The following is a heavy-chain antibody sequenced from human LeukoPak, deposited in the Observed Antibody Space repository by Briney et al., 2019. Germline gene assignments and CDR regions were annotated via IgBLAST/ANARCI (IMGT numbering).Heavy chain of an antibody. CDR1: GFTVSSNY. D-gene: IGHD5-12*01. CDR3: ARQDSGYLFADY. V-gene: IGHV3-48*01. J-gene: IGHJ4*02. CDR2: ISSSSSTI. Sequence: GSLRLSCAASGFTVSSNYMSWVRQAPGKGLEWVSYISSSSSTIYYADSVKSRFTISRDNAKNSLYLQMNSLRAEDTAVYYCARQDSGYLFADYWGQGTLVTVSS.